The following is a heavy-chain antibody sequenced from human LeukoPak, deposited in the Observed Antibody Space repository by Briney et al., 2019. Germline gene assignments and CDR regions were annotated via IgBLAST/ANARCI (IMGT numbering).Heavy chain of an antibody. D-gene: IGHD2-21*01. J-gene: IGHJ4*02. CDR2: IYYSGST. CDR3: AKENNRVISVFDY. Sequence: SETLSLTCTVSGGSISSYYWSWIRQPPGKGLEWIGYIYYSGSTNYNPSLKSRVTISVDTSKNQFSLKLSSVTAADTAVYYCAKENNRVISVFDYWGQGTLVTVSS. V-gene: IGHV4-59*01. CDR1: GGSISSYY.